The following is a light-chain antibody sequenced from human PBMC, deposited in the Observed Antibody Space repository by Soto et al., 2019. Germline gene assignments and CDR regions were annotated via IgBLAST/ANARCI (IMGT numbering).Light chain of an antibody. J-gene: IGKJ1*01. CDR3: QQYNNWPTWT. Sequence: EIVLTQSPATLSMSPWERATLSCRASQSVYTYLAWYQQKPGQAPRLLIYGASTRATGIPARFSGSGSGTEFTLTISSLQSEDFAVYYCQQYNNWPTWTFGQGTKVDIK. V-gene: IGKV3-15*01. CDR1: QSVYTY. CDR2: GAS.